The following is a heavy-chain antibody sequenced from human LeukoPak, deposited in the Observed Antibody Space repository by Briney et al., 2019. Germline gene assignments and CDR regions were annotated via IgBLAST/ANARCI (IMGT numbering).Heavy chain of an antibody. CDR1: GFTFSSYG. J-gene: IGHJ4*02. D-gene: IGHD6-19*01. Sequence: GGSLRLSCAASGFTFSSYGMHWVRQAPGKGLEWVAFIRYDGSNKYYADSVKGRFTISRDNSKNTLYLQMNSLRAEDTAVYYCARDIVHSSGWYDSHYFDYWGQGTLVTVSS. V-gene: IGHV3-30*02. CDR2: IRYDGSNK. CDR3: ARDIVHSSGWYDSHYFDY.